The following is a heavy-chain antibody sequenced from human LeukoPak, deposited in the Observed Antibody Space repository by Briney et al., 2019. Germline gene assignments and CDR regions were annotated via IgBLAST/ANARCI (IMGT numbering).Heavy chain of an antibody. D-gene: IGHD6-19*01. CDR2: NYYSGST. CDR3: ARDGPSGNLDAFDI. V-gene: IGHV4-59*01. CDR1: GGSISSYY. Sequence: PSETLSLTCTVSGGSISSYYWSWIRQPPGKGLEWIGYNYYSGSTNYNPSLKSRVTISVDTSKNQFSLKLSSVTAADTAVYYCARDGPSGNLDAFDIWGQGTMVTVSS. J-gene: IGHJ3*02.